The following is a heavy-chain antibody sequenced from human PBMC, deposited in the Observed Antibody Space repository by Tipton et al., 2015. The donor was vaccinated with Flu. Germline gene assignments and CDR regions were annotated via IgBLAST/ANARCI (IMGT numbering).Heavy chain of an antibody. CDR2: VNYGGGT. CDR3: ATRRDYYDSSEFDY. J-gene: IGHJ4*02. CDR1: GGATNRSHYY. Sequence: TLSLTCTVSGGATNRSHYYGGWLRQPPGKGLEWIGSVNYGGGTSYNPSLESRLTISLDTPKNHFSLRLSSVTAADTAVYYCATRRDYYDSSEFDYWGQGALVTVSS. V-gene: IGHV4-39*07. D-gene: IGHD3-22*01.